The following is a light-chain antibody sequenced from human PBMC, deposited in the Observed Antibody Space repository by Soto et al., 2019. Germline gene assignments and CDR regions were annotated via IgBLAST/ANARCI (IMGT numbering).Light chain of an antibody. Sequence: QRTQSPSTLSSSVGARGTITFRASQSISSWLAWYQQKPGKAPKLLIYDASNLETGVPSRFSGSGSGTDFTFTISSLQPEDIATYYCQQYDNLPLTFGGGTKVDIK. CDR3: QQYDNLPLT. CDR2: DAS. CDR1: QSISSW. J-gene: IGKJ4*01. V-gene: IGKV1-33*01.